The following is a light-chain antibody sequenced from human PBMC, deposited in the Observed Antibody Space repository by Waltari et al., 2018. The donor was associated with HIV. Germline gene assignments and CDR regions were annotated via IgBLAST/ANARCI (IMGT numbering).Light chain of an antibody. CDR1: QNIGDY. V-gene: IGKV1-39*01. CDR3: QQTYSTHLFT. Sequence: DIQMTQSPSPLSASVGDRINITCRASQNIGDYVNWYQQTPGNAPKLLVYSASSLQSGVPSRFSGSGSGTDFTLTISNLQPEDFGIYYCQQTYSTHLFTFGPGTEVDMK. CDR2: SAS. J-gene: IGKJ3*01.